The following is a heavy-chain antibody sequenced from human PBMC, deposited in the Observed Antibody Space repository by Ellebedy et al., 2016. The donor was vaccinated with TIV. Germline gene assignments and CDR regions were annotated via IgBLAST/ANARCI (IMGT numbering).Heavy chain of an antibody. CDR2: IYYSGST. J-gene: IGHJ4*02. CDR3: ARLQSILTGHYMDYFDY. D-gene: IGHD3-9*01. CDR1: GGSISSSSYY. Sequence: MPSETLSLTCTVSGGSISSSSYYWGWIRQPPGKGLEWIGYIYYSGSTNYNPSLKSRVTISVDTSKNQFSLKLSSVTAADTAVYYCARLQSILTGHYMDYFDYWGQGTLVTVSS. V-gene: IGHV4-39*07.